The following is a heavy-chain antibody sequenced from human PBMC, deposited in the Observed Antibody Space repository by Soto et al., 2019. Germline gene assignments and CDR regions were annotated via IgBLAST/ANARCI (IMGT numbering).Heavy chain of an antibody. Sequence: PSETHSLTSTVSGDYISSSSNHWGWVRQPPGKGLEWIGNIYYSENTYYNPSLKSRVTISVDTSKNQFSLRLTSVTAADTAVYYCATHPPYGPLDYWGQGTLVTVSS. D-gene: IGHD4-17*01. CDR2: IYYSENT. CDR3: ATHPPYGPLDY. V-gene: IGHV4-39*01. J-gene: IGHJ4*02. CDR1: GDYISSSSNH.